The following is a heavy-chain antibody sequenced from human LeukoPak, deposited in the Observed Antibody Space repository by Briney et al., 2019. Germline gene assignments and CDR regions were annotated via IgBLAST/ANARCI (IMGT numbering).Heavy chain of an antibody. D-gene: IGHD5-12*01. Sequence: ASVKVSCKASGYTFTGYYMHWVRQAPGQGLEWMGWINPNSGNTGYAQKFQGRVTMTRNTSISTAYMELSSLRSEDTAVYYCARGGYSGYINSYYYYYMDVWGKGTTVTISS. CDR2: INPNSGNT. CDR1: GYTFTGYY. V-gene: IGHV1-8*02. J-gene: IGHJ6*03. CDR3: ARGGYSGYINSYYYYYMDV.